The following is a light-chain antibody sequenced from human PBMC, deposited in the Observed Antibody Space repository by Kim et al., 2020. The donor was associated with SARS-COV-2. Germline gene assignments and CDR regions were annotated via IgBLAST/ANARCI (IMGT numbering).Light chain of an antibody. CDR3: QQSYKIPYT. CDR2: AAS. Sequence: SPSVGDRVTITCRASQSISSYLNWYQQKPGKAPNLLIYAASSLQSGVPSRFSGSGSGTDFTLTISSLQPEDCATYYCQQSYKIPYTFGQGTKLEI. CDR1: QSISSY. V-gene: IGKV1-39*01. J-gene: IGKJ2*01.